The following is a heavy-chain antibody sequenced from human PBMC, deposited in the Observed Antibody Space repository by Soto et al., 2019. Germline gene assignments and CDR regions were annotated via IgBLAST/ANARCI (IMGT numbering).Heavy chain of an antibody. CDR3: ARGPRTQLALQGIDY. V-gene: IGHV1-46*03. D-gene: IGHD6-13*01. Sequence: ASVKVSCKASGYTFTSYYMHWVRQAPGQGIEWMGIINPSGGSTSYAQKFQGRVTMTRDTSTSTVYMELSSLRSEDTAVYYCARGPRTQLALQGIDYWGQGTLVTGSS. CDR1: GYTFTSYY. CDR2: INPSGGST. J-gene: IGHJ4*02.